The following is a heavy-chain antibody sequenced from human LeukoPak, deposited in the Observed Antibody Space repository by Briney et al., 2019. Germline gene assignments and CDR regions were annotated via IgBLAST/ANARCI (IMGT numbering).Heavy chain of an antibody. V-gene: IGHV1-18*01. CDR3: ARDPTYCGGDCYHTPDY. J-gene: IGHJ4*02. CDR1: GYTFTSYG. CDR2: ISAYNGNT. Sequence: ASVKVSCKASGYTFTSYGISWARQAPGQGLEWMGWISAYNGNTNYAQKLQGRVTMTTDTSTSTAYMELRSLRSDDTAVYYCARDPTYCGGDCYHTPDYWGQGTLVTVSS. D-gene: IGHD2-21*02.